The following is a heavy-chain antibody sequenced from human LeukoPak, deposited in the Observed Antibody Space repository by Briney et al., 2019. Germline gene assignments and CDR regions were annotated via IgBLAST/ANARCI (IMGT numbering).Heavy chain of an antibody. J-gene: IGHJ4*02. Sequence: GGSLRLSCAASGFTFSGYSMNWVRQAPGKGLEWVSSISSSSSYIYYADSVKGRFTISRDNAKNSLYLQMNSLRAEDTAVYYCARVERGSSGYLFDYWGQGTLVTVSS. CDR3: ARVERGSSGYLFDY. CDR1: GFTFSGYS. CDR2: ISSSSSYI. V-gene: IGHV3-21*01. D-gene: IGHD3-22*01.